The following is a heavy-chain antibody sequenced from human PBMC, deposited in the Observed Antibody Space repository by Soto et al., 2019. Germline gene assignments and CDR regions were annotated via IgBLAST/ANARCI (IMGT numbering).Heavy chain of an antibody. D-gene: IGHD1-26*01. Sequence: GESLKISCAASGFTFSSYAMSWVRQAPGKGLEWVSAISGSGGSTYYADSVKGRFTISRDNSKNTLYLQMNSLRAEDTAVYYCAKTKWELLFYFDYWGQGTLVTVSS. CDR3: AKTKWELLFYFDY. CDR1: GFTFSSYA. CDR2: ISGSGGST. V-gene: IGHV3-23*01. J-gene: IGHJ4*02.